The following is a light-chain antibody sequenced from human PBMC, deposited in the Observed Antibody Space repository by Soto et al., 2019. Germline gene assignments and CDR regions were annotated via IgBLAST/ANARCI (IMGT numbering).Light chain of an antibody. J-gene: IGLJ1*01. CDR2: GNR. Sequence: QSVLTQPPSVSGVPGQRVTISCTGSSSNIGAGYDVHWYQQLPGTAPKLLIYGNRNRPSGVPDRFSGSKSGTSASLAITGLQAEDEANYSCQSYDSTLSGSNVFGTGTKVTFL. V-gene: IGLV1-40*01. CDR3: QSYDSTLSGSNV. CDR1: SSNIGAGYD.